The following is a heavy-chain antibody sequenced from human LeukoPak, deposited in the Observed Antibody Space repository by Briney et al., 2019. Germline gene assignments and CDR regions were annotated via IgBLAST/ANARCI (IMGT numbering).Heavy chain of an antibody. CDR2: ISAYNGNT. CDR1: GYTFTSYG. CDR3: ARDEAFYYGSGSLRNGMDV. J-gene: IGHJ6*04. D-gene: IGHD3-10*01. V-gene: IGHV1-18*04. Sequence: GASVKVSCKASGYTFTSYGISWVRQAPGQGLEWMGWISAYNGNTNYAQKLQGRVTMTTDTSTCTAYMELRSLRSDDTAVYYCARDEAFYYGSGSLRNGMDVWGKGTTVTVSS.